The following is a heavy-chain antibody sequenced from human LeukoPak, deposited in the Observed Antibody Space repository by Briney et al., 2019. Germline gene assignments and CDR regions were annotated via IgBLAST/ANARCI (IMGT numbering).Heavy chain of an antibody. CDR1: GFTFSSYS. Sequence: GGSLRLSCAASGFTFSSYSMNWVREAPGKGLEWVSSISSSSSYIYYADSVKGRFTISRDNAKNSLYLQMNSLRAEDTAVYYCARDVYCSGGSCPPGDAFDIWGQGTMVTVSS. D-gene: IGHD2-15*01. V-gene: IGHV3-21*01. CDR2: ISSSSSYI. CDR3: ARDVYCSGGSCPPGDAFDI. J-gene: IGHJ3*02.